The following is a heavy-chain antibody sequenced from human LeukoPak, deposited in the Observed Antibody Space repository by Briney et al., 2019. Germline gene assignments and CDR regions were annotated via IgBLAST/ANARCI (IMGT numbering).Heavy chain of an antibody. CDR2: ISPNSGGT. Sequence: ASVKVSCKASGYTFTGYYMHWVRQAPGQGLEWMGWISPNSGGTKYAQKFQGRVTMTRDTSISTAYMELSRLRSDDTAVYYCARAVIAAAKDYWGQGTLVTVSS. J-gene: IGHJ4*02. CDR3: ARAVIAAAKDY. CDR1: GYTFTGYY. V-gene: IGHV1-2*02. D-gene: IGHD6-13*01.